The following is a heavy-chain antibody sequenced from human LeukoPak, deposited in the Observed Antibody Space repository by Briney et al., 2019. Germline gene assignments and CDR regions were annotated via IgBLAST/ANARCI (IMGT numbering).Heavy chain of an antibody. J-gene: IGHJ2*01. CDR3: AKDYCGGDCYSGWYFDL. D-gene: IGHD2-21*02. Sequence: GRSLRLSCAVSGFTFDDYAMHWVWQPPGQGLELVSGVSYNSDTIAYADSVKGRFTISRDNAKNSLYLQMNSLRAEDTALYYCAKDYCGGDCYSGWYFDLWGRGTLVTVSS. CDR2: VSYNSDTI. CDR1: GFTFDDYA. V-gene: IGHV3-9*01.